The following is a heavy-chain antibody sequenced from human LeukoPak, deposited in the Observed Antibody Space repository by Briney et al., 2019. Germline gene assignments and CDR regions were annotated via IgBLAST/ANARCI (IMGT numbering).Heavy chain of an antibody. J-gene: IGHJ4*02. CDR3: ARELSYYDSLSRDY. CDR1: GYTFTSYG. CDR2: ISAYNGNT. V-gene: IGHV1-18*01. Sequence: ASVKVSCKASGYTFTSYGISWVRQAPGQGLEWMGWISAYNGNTNYAQKLQGRVTMTTDTSTRTAYMELRSLRSDDTAVYYCARELSYYDSLSRDYWGQGTLVTVSS. D-gene: IGHD3-22*01.